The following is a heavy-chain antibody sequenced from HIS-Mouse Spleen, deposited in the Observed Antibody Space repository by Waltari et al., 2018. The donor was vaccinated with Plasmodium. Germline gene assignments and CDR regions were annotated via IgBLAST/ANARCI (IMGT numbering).Heavy chain of an antibody. CDR2: IYSGGRT. CDR3: ARGSAGDAFDI. V-gene: IGHV3-66*01. Sequence: EVQLVESGGGLVQPGGSLRLSCAASGFTVSSNYMSWVRQAPGKGVEWVLVIYSGGRTYYADSVKGRFTISRDNSKNTLYLQMNSLRAEDTAVYYCARGSAGDAFDIWGQGTMVTVSS. J-gene: IGHJ3*02. D-gene: IGHD3-10*01. CDR1: GFTVSSNY.